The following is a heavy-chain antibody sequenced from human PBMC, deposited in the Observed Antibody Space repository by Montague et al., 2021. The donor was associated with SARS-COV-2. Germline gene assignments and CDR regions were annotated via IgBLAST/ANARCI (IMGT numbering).Heavy chain of an antibody. Sequence: TLSLTCTVSGPSIRSGGYYWTWIRQHPGKGLEWIGYIFHTGXAXYXXSLETRVNISVDTSNNLFSLRLSSVTAADTAMYFCARVRLFYYLDYWGQGTLVTVSS. CDR3: ARVRLFYYLDY. D-gene: IGHD2/OR15-2a*01. CDR1: GPSIRSGGYY. CDR2: IFHTGXA. J-gene: IGHJ4*02. V-gene: IGHV4-31*03.